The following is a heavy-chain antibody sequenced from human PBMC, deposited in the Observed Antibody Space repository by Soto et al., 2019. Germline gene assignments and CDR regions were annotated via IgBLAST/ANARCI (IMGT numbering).Heavy chain of an antibody. D-gene: IGHD2-2*01. Sequence: QVQLVQSGAEVKKPGASVKVSCKASGYTFTSYYMHWVRQAPGQGLEWMGIINPSGGSTSYAQKFQGRVPMTRDTSTSTVYMELSSLISEDTAVYYCAREEAGYCSSTSCPNYAFDIWGQGTMVTVSS. CDR2: INPSGGST. CDR1: GYTFTSYY. J-gene: IGHJ3*02. V-gene: IGHV1-46*01. CDR3: AREEAGYCSSTSCPNYAFDI.